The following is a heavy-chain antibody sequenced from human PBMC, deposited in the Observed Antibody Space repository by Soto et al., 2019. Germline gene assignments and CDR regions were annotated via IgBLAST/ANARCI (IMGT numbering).Heavy chain of an antibody. J-gene: IGHJ6*02. D-gene: IGHD6-19*01. CDR1: GGSISSYY. Sequence: GSLRLSCTVSGGSISSYYWSWIRQPPGKGLEWIGYIYYSGSTNYNPSLKSRVTISVDTSKNQFSLKLSSVTAADTAVYYCARATGYSSGWPHYYYYYGMDVWGQGTTVTVSS. V-gene: IGHV4-59*01. CDR3: ARATGYSSGWPHYYYYYGMDV. CDR2: IYYSGST.